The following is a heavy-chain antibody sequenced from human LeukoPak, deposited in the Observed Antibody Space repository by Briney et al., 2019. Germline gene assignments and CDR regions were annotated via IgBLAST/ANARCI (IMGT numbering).Heavy chain of an antibody. D-gene: IGHD3-9*01. J-gene: IGHJ4*02. CDR1: GYSISSGYY. CDR2: IYHSGST. V-gene: IGHV4-38-2*02. CDR3: ASSDILTGYHFDY. Sequence: SETLSLTCTVSGYSISSGYYWGWIRQPPGKGLEWIGSIYHSGSTYYNPSLKSRVTISVDTSKNQFSLKLSSVTAADTAVYYCASSDILTGYHFDYWGQGTLVTVSS.